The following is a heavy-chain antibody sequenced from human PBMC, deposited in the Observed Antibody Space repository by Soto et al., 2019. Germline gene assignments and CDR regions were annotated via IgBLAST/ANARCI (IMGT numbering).Heavy chain of an antibody. CDR2: ITPIYGTA. CDR3: AAAGTAFTWFDP. D-gene: IGHD6-13*01. V-gene: IGHV1-69*06. Sequence: GASVEVPSKASGGTLSSYAISWVRQAPGQGLEWRGRITPIYGTANYAQKFQDGVTITGDKSTSTAYMGLSSLRSEDTAMYYCAAAGTAFTWFDPWGQGTLVTVSS. J-gene: IGHJ5*02. CDR1: GGTLSSYA.